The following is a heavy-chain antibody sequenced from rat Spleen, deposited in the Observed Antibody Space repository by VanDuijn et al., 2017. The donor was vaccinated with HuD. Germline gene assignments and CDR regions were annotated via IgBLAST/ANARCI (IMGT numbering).Heavy chain of an antibody. CDR3: TRAMYTTDYYYAKGYYVMDA. J-gene: IGHJ4*01. V-gene: IGHV5-31*01. CDR2: VTKDGGSL. D-gene: IGHD1-6*01. Sequence: EVQLVESGGGLVQPGTSLKLSCVASGFTFNSYWMSWVRQVPGKGLDWVASVTKDGGSLFYRDSVKGRFTVSRDNGQNTLYLQMNILRSEDTATYYCTRAMYTTDYYYAKGYYVMDAWGQGASVTVSS. CDR1: GFTFNSYW.